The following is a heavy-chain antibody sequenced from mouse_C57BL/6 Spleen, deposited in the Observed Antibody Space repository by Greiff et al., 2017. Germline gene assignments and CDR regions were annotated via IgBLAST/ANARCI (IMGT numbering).Heavy chain of an antibody. J-gene: IGHJ2*01. CDR1: GYTFTSYW. Sequence: QVQLQQPGAELVRPGSSVKLSCKASGYTFTSYWMHWVKQRPIQGLEWIGNIDPSDSETHYNQEFKDKATLTVDKSSSTAYMQLSSLTSEDPAVYYFARDYGSSYFDAWGQGTTLTVSS. D-gene: IGHD1-1*01. CDR3: ARDYGSSYFDA. V-gene: IGHV1-52*01. CDR2: IDPSDSET.